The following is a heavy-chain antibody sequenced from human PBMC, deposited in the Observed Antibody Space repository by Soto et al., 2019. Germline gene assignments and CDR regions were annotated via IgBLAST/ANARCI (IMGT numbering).Heavy chain of an antibody. CDR1: GFTFSSYA. V-gene: IGHV3-23*01. Sequence: GGSLRLSCAASGFTFSSYAMSWVRQAPGKGLEWVSAISGSGGSTYYADSVKGRFTISRDNSKNTLYLQMNSLRAEDTAVYYCANLPNYDILTGYSHDTFVPWGQGTMVTVSS. CDR3: ANLPNYDILTGYSHDTFVP. CDR2: ISGSGGST. D-gene: IGHD3-9*01. J-gene: IGHJ3*01.